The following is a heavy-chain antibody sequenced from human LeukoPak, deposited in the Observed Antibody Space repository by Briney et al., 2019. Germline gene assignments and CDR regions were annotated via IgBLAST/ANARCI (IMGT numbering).Heavy chain of an antibody. Sequence: RPGGSLRLSCAASGFTFSTYNMNWVRQAPGKGLEWVSYISSSSSTIYYADSVRGRFTISRDNAKNSLYLQMNGLRAEDTAVYYCARGGWEFDYWGQGTLVTVSS. CDR2: ISSSSSTI. V-gene: IGHV3-48*04. J-gene: IGHJ4*02. CDR1: GFTFSTYN. CDR3: ARGGWEFDY. D-gene: IGHD1-26*01.